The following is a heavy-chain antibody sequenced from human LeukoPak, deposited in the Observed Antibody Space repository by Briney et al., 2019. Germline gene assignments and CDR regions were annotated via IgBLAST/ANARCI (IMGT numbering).Heavy chain of an antibody. CDR3: AREGSYYAFDY. J-gene: IGHJ4*02. CDR1: GFTFSSYE. D-gene: IGHD1-26*01. CDR2: ISSSGSTI. Sequence: GGSLRLSCAASGFTFSSYEMNWVRQAPGKGLEWVSYISSSGSTIYYADSVKGRFTISRDNAKNSLYLQMNSLRAEDTAVYYCAREGSYYAFDYWGQGTLVTVFS. V-gene: IGHV3-48*03.